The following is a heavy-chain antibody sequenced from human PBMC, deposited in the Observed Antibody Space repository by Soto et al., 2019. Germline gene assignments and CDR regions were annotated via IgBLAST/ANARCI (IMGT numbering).Heavy chain of an antibody. CDR1: GYTFTSYA. CDR2: INAGNGNT. D-gene: IGHD3-22*01. CDR3: ARNMILPLDYYYGMDV. Sequence: QVQLVQSGAEAKKPGASVKVSCKASGYTFTSYAMHWVRQAPGQRLEWMGWINAGNGNTKYSQKFQGRVTITRDTSASTAYMELSSLRSEDTAVYYCARNMILPLDYYYGMDVWGQGTTVTVSS. V-gene: IGHV1-3*01. J-gene: IGHJ6*02.